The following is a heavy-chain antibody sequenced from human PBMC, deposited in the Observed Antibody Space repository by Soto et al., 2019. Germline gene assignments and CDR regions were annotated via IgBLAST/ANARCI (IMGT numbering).Heavy chain of an antibody. J-gene: IGHJ5*02. CDR3: ARRRYFDTLLDP. CDR2: TYPEDSQT. CDR1: GYSFPSYW. D-gene: IGHD3-9*01. V-gene: IGHV5-51*01. Sequence: CKASGYSFPSYWIGCVRQISCKGLEWMGITYPEDSQTLYSPSFQGQVTISVDKSISTVYLQWSSLKASDTATYYCARRRYFDTLLDPWGQGTLVTVSS.